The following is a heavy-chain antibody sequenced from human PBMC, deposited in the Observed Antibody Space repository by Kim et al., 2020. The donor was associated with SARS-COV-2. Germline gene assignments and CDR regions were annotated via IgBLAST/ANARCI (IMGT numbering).Heavy chain of an antibody. Sequence: ADSGKGLFPISRDNSKNTWYLQMNSLRAEDTAVYYCAKSTYSSAYYRGFDYWGQGILVTVSS. J-gene: IGHJ4*02. D-gene: IGHD6-19*01. V-gene: IGHV3-23*01. CDR3: AKSTYSSAYYRGFDY.